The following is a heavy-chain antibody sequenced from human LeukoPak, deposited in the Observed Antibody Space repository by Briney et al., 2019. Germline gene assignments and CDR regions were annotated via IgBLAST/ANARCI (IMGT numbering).Heavy chain of an antibody. V-gene: IGHV1-2*02. CDR3: ARDGDSSGYDG. CDR1: GYTFTSYG. CDR2: INPNSGGT. Sequence: ASVKVSCKASGYTFTSYGISWVRQAPGQGLEWMGWINPNSGGTNYAQKFQGRVTMTRDTSISTAYMEPSRLRSDDTAVYYCARDGDSSGYDGWGQGTLVTVSS. J-gene: IGHJ4*02. D-gene: IGHD3-22*01.